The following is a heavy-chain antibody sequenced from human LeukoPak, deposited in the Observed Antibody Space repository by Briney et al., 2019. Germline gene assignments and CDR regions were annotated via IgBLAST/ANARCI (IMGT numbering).Heavy chain of an antibody. Sequence: SETLSLTCTVSGGSTSSSSYYWGWIRQPPGKGLEWIGSIYYSGSTYYNPSLKSRVTISVDTSKNQFSLKLSSVTAADTAVYYCARPISSSWYGGWFDPWGQGTLVTVSS. CDR1: GGSTSSSSYY. CDR3: ARPISSSWYGGWFDP. CDR2: IYYSGST. V-gene: IGHV4-39*01. D-gene: IGHD6-13*01. J-gene: IGHJ5*02.